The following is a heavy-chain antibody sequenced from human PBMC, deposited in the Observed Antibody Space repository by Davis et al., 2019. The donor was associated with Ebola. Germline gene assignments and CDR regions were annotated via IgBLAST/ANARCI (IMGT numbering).Heavy chain of an antibody. CDR2: ISGYNGKT. CDR3: ARADPGDPEDY. CDR1: GDRFTSYY. V-gene: IGHV1-18*01. J-gene: IGHJ4*02. Sequence: SVNVSCKVSGDRFTSYYIAWVRQAPGQGLEWMGWISGYNGKTDYAQIVQGRVSMTVDTSTSTAYMELRSLRSDDTALYFCARADPGDPEDYWGQGTVVTVSS.